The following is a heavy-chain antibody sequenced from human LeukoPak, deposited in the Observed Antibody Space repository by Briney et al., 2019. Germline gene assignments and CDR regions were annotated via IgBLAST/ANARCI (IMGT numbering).Heavy chain of an antibody. D-gene: IGHD6-19*01. J-gene: IGHJ4*02. CDR2: ISGSGGST. CDR1: GFTFSSYE. V-gene: IGHV3-23*01. Sequence: PGGSLRLSCAASGFTFSSYEMNWVRQAPGKGLEWVSAISGSGGSTYYADSVKGRFTISRDNSKNTLYLQMNSLRAEDTAVYYCAKAPAGYSSGWSWDYYFDYWGQGTLVTVSS. CDR3: AKAPAGYSSGWSWDYYFDY.